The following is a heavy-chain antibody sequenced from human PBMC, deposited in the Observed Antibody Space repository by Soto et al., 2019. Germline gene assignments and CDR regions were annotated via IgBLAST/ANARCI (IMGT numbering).Heavy chain of an antibody. V-gene: IGHV3-15*07. CDR1: GFTFSNAW. J-gene: IGHJ4*02. CDR2: IKSKTDGGTT. D-gene: IGHD3-22*01. Sequence: SLRLSCAASGFTFSNAWMNWVRQAPGKGLEWVGRIKSKTDGGTTDYAAPVKGRFTISRDDSKNTLYLQMNSLKTEDTAVYYCSMRRTVVVSFDYRCQATLGTVFS. CDR3: SMRRTVVVSFDY.